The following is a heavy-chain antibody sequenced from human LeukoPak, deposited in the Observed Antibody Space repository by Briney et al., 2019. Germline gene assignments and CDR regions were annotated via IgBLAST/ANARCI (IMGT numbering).Heavy chain of an antibody. Sequence: SGPALVKPTQTLTLTCTFSGFSLSTSGMCVSWIRQPPGKALEWPARIDWDDDKYYSTSLKTRLTISKDTSKNQVVLTMTNMDPVDTATYYCARTCPYYYDSSGYPDYWGQGTLVTVSS. CDR3: ARTCPYYYDSSGYPDY. V-gene: IGHV2-70*11. J-gene: IGHJ4*02. CDR2: IDWDDDK. D-gene: IGHD3-22*01. CDR1: GFSLSTSGMC.